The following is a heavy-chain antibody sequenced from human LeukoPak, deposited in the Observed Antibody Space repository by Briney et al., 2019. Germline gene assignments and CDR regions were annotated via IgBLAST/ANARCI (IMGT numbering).Heavy chain of an antibody. CDR2: ISYDGSNK. CDR1: GFTFSNYA. D-gene: IGHD5-24*01. V-gene: IGHV3-30-3*01. J-gene: IGHJ4*02. CDR3: AKVGDGYNPYYFDY. Sequence: PGGSLRLSCAASGFTFSNYAMHWVRQAPGEGLEWVALISYDGSNKYYADSVKGRFTISRDNSKNTLYLQMNSLRAEDTAVYYCAKVGDGYNPYYFDYWGQGTLVTVSS.